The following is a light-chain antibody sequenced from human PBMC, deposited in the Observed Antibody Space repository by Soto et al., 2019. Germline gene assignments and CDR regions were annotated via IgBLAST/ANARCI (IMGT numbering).Light chain of an antibody. Sequence: AIQMTQSPSSLSASIGDRVTLTCRASQDIKNELGWYQQKPGKAPKLLIYAASTLQSGVPSRFTGSGSGTDFTLTINSLQPEDFATYYCLQDDNYPRTFGLGTKVEIK. J-gene: IGKJ1*01. CDR1: QDIKNE. V-gene: IGKV1-6*02. CDR3: LQDDNYPRT. CDR2: AAS.